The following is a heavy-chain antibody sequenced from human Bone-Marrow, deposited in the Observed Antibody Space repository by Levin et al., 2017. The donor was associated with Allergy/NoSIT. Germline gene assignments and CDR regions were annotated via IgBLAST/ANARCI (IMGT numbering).Heavy chain of an antibody. D-gene: IGHD3-16*01. CDR3: ARTKLAWFDP. Sequence: SETLSLTCTVSGGSISDSSYYWGWIRQPPGKGLEWIGTIFYTGSTYYNPSLKSRLTISVDTSKNEFSLRLNSLTAADTATYYCARTKLAWFDPWGQGILVTVSS. V-gene: IGHV4-39*07. J-gene: IGHJ5*02. CDR2: IFYTGST. CDR1: GGSISDSSYY.